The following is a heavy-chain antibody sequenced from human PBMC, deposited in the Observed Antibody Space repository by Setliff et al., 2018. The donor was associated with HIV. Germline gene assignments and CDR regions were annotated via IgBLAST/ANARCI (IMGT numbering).Heavy chain of an antibody. V-gene: IGHV4-61*09. J-gene: IGHJ2*01. D-gene: IGHD1-26*01. CDR3: ARAAYSGTYLWEPATDL. CDR2: IYTSGKT. Sequence: SETLSLTCTVSGDSITRGSYYWSWIRQPAGKGLEWIGHIYTSGKTHYSPSLKSRTTISADTSKNQLSLNLSSVTAADTAVYYCARAAYSGTYLWEPATDLWGRGTLVTVSS. CDR1: GDSITRGSYY.